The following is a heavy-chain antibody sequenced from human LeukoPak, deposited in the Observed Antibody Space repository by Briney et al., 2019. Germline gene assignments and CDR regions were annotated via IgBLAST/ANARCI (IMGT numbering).Heavy chain of an antibody. CDR2: ISSSSSTI. J-gene: IGHJ4*02. CDR3: ARDGVATTSRGVDKRSPAFDY. CDR1: GFTFRSYA. V-gene: IGHV3-48*01. Sequence: QTGGSLRLSCAASGFTFRSYAMSWVRQAPGKGLEWVSYISSSSSTIYYADSVKGRFTISRDNAKNSLYLQMNSLRAEDTAVYYCARDGVATTSRGVDKRSPAFDYWGQGTLVTVSS. D-gene: IGHD5-12*01.